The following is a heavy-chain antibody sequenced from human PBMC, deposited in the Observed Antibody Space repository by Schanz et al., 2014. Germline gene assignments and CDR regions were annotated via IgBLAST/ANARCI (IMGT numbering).Heavy chain of an antibody. CDR3: ARDAADFYDILTEDDY. CDR2: ISAYNGNT. CDR1: GYTFTSYG. Sequence: QVQLVQSGAEVKKPGASVKVSCKASGYTFTSYGISWVRQAPGQGLEWMGWISAYNGNTKYPQKLQGRVTMTTDTYTSTAYMELRSLRSDDTAVYYCARDAADFYDILTEDDYWGQGTLVTVSS. J-gene: IGHJ4*02. D-gene: IGHD3-9*01. V-gene: IGHV1-18*01.